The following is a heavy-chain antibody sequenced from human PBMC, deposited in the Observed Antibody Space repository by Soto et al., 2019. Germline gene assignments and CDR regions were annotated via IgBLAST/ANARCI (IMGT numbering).Heavy chain of an antibody. V-gene: IGHV4-59*01. J-gene: IGHJ5*02. Sequence: QVQLQESGPGLVKPSETLSLTCTVSGGSISSYYWSWIRQPPGKGLEWIGYIYYSGSTNYNPSLKSRVTISVDTSKNQFSLKLSSVTAADTAVYYCARDSPTYDYDSKGGGFDPWGQGTLVTVSS. CDR3: ARDSPTYDYDSKGGGFDP. D-gene: IGHD3-22*01. CDR1: GGSISSYY. CDR2: IYYSGST.